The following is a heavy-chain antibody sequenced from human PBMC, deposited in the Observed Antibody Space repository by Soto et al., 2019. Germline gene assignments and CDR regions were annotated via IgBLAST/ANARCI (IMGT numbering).Heavy chain of an antibody. D-gene: IGHD6-13*01. CDR1: GFAFSRYG. J-gene: IGHJ6*02. CDR3: AKDSSSSLDAMDV. Sequence: GGSLRLSCAASGFAFSRYGMHWVRQAPDKGLEWVAVIWYDGTDNYYADSVRSRFTISRDNSKNTLYLQVDSLRVDDTAVYYRAKDSSSSLDAMDVWGQGTTVTVYS. V-gene: IGHV3-33*06. CDR2: IWYDGTDN.